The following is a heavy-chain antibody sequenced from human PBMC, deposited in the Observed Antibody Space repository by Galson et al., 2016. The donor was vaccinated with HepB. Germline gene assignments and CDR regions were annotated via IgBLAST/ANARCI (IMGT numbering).Heavy chain of an antibody. J-gene: IGHJ4*02. CDR1: GDRVSRNSAT. D-gene: IGHD5-24*01. Sequence: CAISGDRVSRNSATWNWIRQSPSRGLEYLGRPYYRTKWYDDYGVSVKSRININPDTSKNQFSLQLNSVTPEDTAVYYCARGGRGYSALLFDYWGQGTLVTVSS. CDR3: ARGGRGYSALLFDY. CDR2: PYYRTKWYD. V-gene: IGHV6-1*01.